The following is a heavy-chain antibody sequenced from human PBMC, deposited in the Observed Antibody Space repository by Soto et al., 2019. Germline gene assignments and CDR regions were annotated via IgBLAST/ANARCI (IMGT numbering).Heavy chain of an antibody. V-gene: IGHV4-61*01. CDR3: ARVNKAGDY. CDR1: GGSVSSGSYY. CDR2: IYYSGST. J-gene: IGHJ4*02. Sequence: QVQLQESGPGLVKPSETLSLTCTVSGGSVSSGSYYWSWIRQPPGKGLEWIGYIYYSGSTNYNPSLKSRVTISVDTSKNQFSLKLSSVTAADTAVYYCARVNKAGDYWGQGTLVTVSS.